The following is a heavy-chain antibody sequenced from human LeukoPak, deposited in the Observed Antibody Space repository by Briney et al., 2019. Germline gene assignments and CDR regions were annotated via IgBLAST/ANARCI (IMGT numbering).Heavy chain of an antibody. J-gene: IGHJ4*02. CDR1: GGSLSSYY. CDR2: IYYTGST. CDR3: ARELCTTSTCYFDY. D-gene: IGHD2/OR15-2a*01. Sequence: SETLSLTCSVSGGSLSSYYGRWIRQPPGKGLEWIGYIYYTGSTNYNPSLKSRVTISLDTSKNQFSLKVNSVTAADTAVYYCARELCTTSTCYFDYWGQGTLVTVSS. V-gene: IGHV4-59*01.